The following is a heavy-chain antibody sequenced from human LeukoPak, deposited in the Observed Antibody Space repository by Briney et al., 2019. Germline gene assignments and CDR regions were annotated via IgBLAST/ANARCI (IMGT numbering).Heavy chain of an antibody. D-gene: IGHD5-12*01. CDR1: GFTFSGYW. CDR2: IKQDGSEK. V-gene: IGHV3-7*01. Sequence: PGGSLRLSCVASGFTFSGYWMSWVRQAPGKGLKWVAAIKQDGSEKNYVDSVKGRFTISRDNAKNSVYLQMNSLRAEDTAVYYCARDIGYGDYWGQGILVTVSS. J-gene: IGHJ4*02. CDR3: ARDIGYGDY.